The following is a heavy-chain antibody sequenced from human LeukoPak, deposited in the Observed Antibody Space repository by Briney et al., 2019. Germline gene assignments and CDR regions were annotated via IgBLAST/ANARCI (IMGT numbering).Heavy chain of an antibody. CDR2: ISYDGSNK. CDR3: AKDYSYGAYYYGMDV. J-gene: IGHJ6*02. Sequence: GGSLRLSCAASGFTFSSYGMHWVRQAPGKGLEWVAFISYDGSNKYYADSVKGRFTISRDNSKNTLYLQMNSLRAEDTAVYYCAKDYSYGAYYYGMDVWGQGTTVTVSS. V-gene: IGHV3-30*18. D-gene: IGHD5-18*01. CDR1: GFTFSSYG.